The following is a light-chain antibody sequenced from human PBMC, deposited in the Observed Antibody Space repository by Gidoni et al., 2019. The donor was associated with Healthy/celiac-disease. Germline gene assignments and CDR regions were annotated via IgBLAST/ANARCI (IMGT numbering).Light chain of an antibody. CDR2: AAS. Sequence: DLQVTPSTSSLSASVGDRVTITCRASQGISNYLNWYQQKPGKAPKPLIYAASSLQSGVPSRFSGSGSGTDFTLTISSLQPEDFATYYCQQSYNTPITFXRXTKVXIK. V-gene: IGKV1-39*01. J-gene: IGKJ1*01. CDR1: QGISNY. CDR3: QQSYNTPIT.